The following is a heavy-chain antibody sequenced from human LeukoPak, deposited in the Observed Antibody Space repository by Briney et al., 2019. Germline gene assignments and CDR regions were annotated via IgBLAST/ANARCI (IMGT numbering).Heavy chain of an antibody. Sequence: GGSLRLSCAASGFSFSSHAMSWVRQAPGKGLEWVSAISGSGGSTYYADSVKGRFTISRDNSKNTLYLQMNSLRAEDTAVYYCAKNRESSVFTFDYWGQGTLVTVSS. CDR3: AKNRESSVFTFDY. D-gene: IGHD1-14*01. J-gene: IGHJ4*02. V-gene: IGHV3-23*01. CDR1: GFSFSSHA. CDR2: ISGSGGST.